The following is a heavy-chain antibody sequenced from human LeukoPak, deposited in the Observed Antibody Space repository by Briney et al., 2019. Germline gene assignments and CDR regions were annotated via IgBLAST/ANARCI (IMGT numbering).Heavy chain of an antibody. Sequence: GGSLRLSCSASGSTFSSYAMHWVRQAPGKGLEYVSAISSNGGSTYYADSVKGRFTISRDNSKNTLYLQMSSLRAEDTAVYYCVKEPGIAAAGTPFDYWGQGTLVTVSS. CDR3: VKEPGIAAAGTPFDY. CDR2: ISSNGGST. V-gene: IGHV3-64D*06. D-gene: IGHD6-13*01. CDR1: GSTFSSYA. J-gene: IGHJ4*02.